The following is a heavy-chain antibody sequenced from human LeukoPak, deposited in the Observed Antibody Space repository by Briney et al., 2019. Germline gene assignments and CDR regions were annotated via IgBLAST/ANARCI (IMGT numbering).Heavy chain of an antibody. D-gene: IGHD3-22*01. Sequence: SETLSLTCTVSGGSVSSHTYYWGWIRQPPGKGLEWIGSMHYIGSSYYNPSLKSRVTISIDTSKNQFSLKLSSVTAADTAVYYCARGTIRITMIVVVPRVAFDIWGQGTMVTVSS. CDR2: MHYIGSS. CDR1: GGSVSSHTYY. V-gene: IGHV4-39*01. J-gene: IGHJ3*02. CDR3: ARGTIRITMIVVVPRVAFDI.